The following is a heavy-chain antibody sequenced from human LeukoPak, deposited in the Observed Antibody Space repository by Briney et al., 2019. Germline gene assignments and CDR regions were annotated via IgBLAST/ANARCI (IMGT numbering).Heavy chain of an antibody. CDR3: AREAAYCGGDCNEPFDI. CDR2: ISSGSSYI. D-gene: IGHD2-21*02. V-gene: IGHV3-21*01. J-gene: IGHJ3*02. CDR1: GFTFCIYC. Sequence: GGNLRLSCAASGFTFCIYCMNWVRQAPGKGLEWVSSISSGSSYIFYADSVKGRFNIYRDNAKNSLYLQMNSLRAEDRAVYYCAREAAYCGGDCNEPFDIWGQGTMVPVSS.